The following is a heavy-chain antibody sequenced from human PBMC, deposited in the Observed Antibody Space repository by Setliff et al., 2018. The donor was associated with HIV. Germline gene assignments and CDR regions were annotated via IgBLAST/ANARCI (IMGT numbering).Heavy chain of an antibody. CDR3: ATLPAAIVSSTYYFDY. CDR1: GFTFSYYS. Sequence: GGSLRLSCAASGFTFSYYSMNWVRQAPGKGLEWVSSITSNTDYMSYADSVKGRFTISRDNTKNSLYLQMNSLRAEDTAVYYCATLPAAIVSSTYYFDYWGQGTLVTVSS. CDR2: ITSNTDYM. D-gene: IGHD6-13*01. V-gene: IGHV3-21*01. J-gene: IGHJ4*02.